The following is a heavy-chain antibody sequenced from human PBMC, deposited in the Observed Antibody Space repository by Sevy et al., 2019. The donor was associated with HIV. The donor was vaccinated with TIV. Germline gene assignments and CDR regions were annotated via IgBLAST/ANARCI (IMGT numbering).Heavy chain of an antibody. CDR1: GYTFTSYA. CDR3: ARGVYYYDSSGYPTPFDY. Sequence: GASVKVSCKASGYTFTSYAMHWVRQAPGQRLEWMGWINAGNGNTKYSQKFQGRVTITRDTSASTAYMELSSLRSEDTAVYYCARGVYYYDSSGYPTPFDYWGQGTLVTVSS. V-gene: IGHV1-3*01. D-gene: IGHD3-22*01. CDR2: INAGNGNT. J-gene: IGHJ4*02.